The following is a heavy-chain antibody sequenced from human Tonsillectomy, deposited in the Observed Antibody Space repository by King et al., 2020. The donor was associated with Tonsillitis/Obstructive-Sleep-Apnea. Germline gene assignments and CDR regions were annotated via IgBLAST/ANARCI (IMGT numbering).Heavy chain of an antibody. D-gene: IGHD2-15*01. Sequence: QLQESGPGLVKPSETLSLTCTVSGGSISSYYWSWIRQPPGKGLGWIGYIYYSGSSNYNPSLKSRVTMSVDTFKNHFSLKLSSVTAEDTAVYYCARDIVVESGGHAFDIWGQGTMVTVSS. V-gene: IGHV4-59*01. CDR2: IYYSGSS. CDR3: ARDIVVESGGHAFDI. CDR1: GGSISSYY. J-gene: IGHJ3*02.